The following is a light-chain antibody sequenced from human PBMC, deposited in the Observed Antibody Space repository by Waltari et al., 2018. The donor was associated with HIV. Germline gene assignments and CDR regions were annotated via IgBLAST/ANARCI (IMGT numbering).Light chain of an antibody. CDR2: DNN. J-gene: IGLJ2*01. CDR1: NSNIGADYG. Sequence: QSVLTQPPSVSGAPGQSVTISCTGGNSNIGADYGVHWYRQLPGTAPKLLIYDNNSGPSGVPDRFSGSKSGTSASLAITGLQAEDEADYYCQSYDSGLGGVFGGGTKLIVL. V-gene: IGLV1-40*01. CDR3: QSYDSGLGGV.